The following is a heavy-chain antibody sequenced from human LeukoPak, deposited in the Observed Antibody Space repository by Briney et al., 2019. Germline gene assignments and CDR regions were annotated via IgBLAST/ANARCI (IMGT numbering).Heavy chain of an antibody. CDR3: AKDSGIAVAGIFDY. Sequence: GRSLRLSCAASGFTFCRYGMHGVRQAPGKGLEWGAVISYDGSNKYYADSVKGRFTIYRDNSKNTLYLQMNSLRAEDTAVYYCAKDSGIAVAGIFDYWGREPWSPSPQ. CDR1: GFTFCRYG. J-gene: IGHJ4*02. V-gene: IGHV3-30*18. CDR2: ISYDGSNK. D-gene: IGHD6-19*01.